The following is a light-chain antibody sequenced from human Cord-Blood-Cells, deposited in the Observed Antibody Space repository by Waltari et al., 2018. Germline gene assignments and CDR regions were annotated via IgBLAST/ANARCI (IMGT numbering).Light chain of an antibody. J-gene: IGKJ3*01. CDR2: DAS. Sequence: EIVFTQSPATLTLSPGGRATLSCRSSQSVTSYVAWYQQKPGQAPRLLIYDASNRATGIPARFSGSGSGTDFTLTISSLEPEDFAVYYCQQRSNWIFTFGPGTKVDIK. V-gene: IGKV3-11*01. CDR3: QQRSNWIFT. CDR1: QSVTSY.